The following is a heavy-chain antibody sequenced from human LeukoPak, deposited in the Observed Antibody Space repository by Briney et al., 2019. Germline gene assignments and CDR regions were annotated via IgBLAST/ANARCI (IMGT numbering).Heavy chain of an antibody. CDR3: ARDPLYSDFWSGYYTGLNGLAP. Sequence: SVKVSCKASGGTFSSYAISWVRQAPGQGLEWMGGIIPIFGTANYAQKFQGRVTITTDESTSTAYMELSSLRSEDTAVYYCARDPLYSDFWSGYYTGLNGLAPWGQGTLVTVSS. D-gene: IGHD3-3*01. CDR1: GGTFSSYA. J-gene: IGHJ5*02. V-gene: IGHV1-69*05. CDR2: IIPIFGTA.